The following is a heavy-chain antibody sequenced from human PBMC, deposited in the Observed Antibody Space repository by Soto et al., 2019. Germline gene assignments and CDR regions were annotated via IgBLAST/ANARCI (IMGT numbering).Heavy chain of an antibody. J-gene: IGHJ5*02. Sequence: QVQLVESGGGVVQPGRSLRLSCAASGFTFSSYGMHWVRQAPGKGLEWVAVIWYDGSNKYYADSVKGRFTISRDNSKNTLYLQMNSLRAEDTAVYYCAREGSYMSPSAWFDPWGQGTLVTVSS. CDR1: GFTFSSYG. CDR3: AREGSYMSPSAWFDP. D-gene: IGHD3-10*01. V-gene: IGHV3-33*01. CDR2: IWYDGSNK.